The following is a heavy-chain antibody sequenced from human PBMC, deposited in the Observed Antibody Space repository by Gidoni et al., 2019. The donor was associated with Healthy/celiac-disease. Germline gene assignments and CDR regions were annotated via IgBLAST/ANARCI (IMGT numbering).Heavy chain of an antibody. CDR3: ARVGVATSLDY. D-gene: IGHD5-12*01. V-gene: IGHV3-33*01. Sequence: QVQLVESGGGVVQPGRYLRLSCAASGFTFSSYGMNWGRQAPGRWLEWVAVIWYDGSNKYYADSVKGRFTISRDNSKNTLYLQMNSLRAEDTAVYYCARVGVATSLDYWGQGTLVTVSS. J-gene: IGHJ4*02. CDR1: GFTFSSYG. CDR2: IWYDGSNK.